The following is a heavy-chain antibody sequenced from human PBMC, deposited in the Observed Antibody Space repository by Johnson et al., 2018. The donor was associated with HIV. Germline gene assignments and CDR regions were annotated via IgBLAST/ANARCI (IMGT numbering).Heavy chain of an antibody. CDR1: GFTFSSYG. J-gene: IGHJ3*02. CDR3: AKEGGRITMIVVEPDAFDI. D-gene: IGHD3-22*01. V-gene: IGHV3-30*02. CDR2: IRYDGSNK. Sequence: QVPLVESGGGVVQPGGSLRLSCAASGFTFSSYGMHWVRQAPGKGLEWVAFIRYDGSNKYYADSVKGRFTISRDNSKNTLYLQMNSLRAEDTAVYYCAKEGGRITMIVVEPDAFDIWGQGTMVTVSS.